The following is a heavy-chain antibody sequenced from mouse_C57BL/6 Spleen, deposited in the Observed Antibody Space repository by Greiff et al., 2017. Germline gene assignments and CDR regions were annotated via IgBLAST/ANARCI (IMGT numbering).Heavy chain of an antibody. CDR2: IYPGSGNT. Sequence: QVQLQQPGAELVKPGASVKMSCKASGYTFTSYWITWVKQRPGQGLEWIGVIYPGSGNTNYNEKFKSKATLTVDTSSSTAYMPLSILTSDVSAVYYCARDSYSNPWFAYWGQGTLVTVSA. CDR3: ARDSYSNPWFAY. J-gene: IGHJ3*01. D-gene: IGHD2-5*01. V-gene: IGHV1-55*01. CDR1: GYTFTSYW.